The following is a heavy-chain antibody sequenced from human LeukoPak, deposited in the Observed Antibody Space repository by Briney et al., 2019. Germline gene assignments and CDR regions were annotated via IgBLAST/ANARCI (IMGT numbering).Heavy chain of an antibody. Sequence: SETLSLTCAVYGGSFSGYYWSWIRQPPGKGLGWIGEINHSGSTNYNPSLKSRVTISVDTSKNQFSLKLSSVTAADTAVYYCAYDGYNKYYGMDVWGQGTTVTVPS. J-gene: IGHJ6*02. CDR2: INHSGST. CDR1: GGSFSGYY. CDR3: AYDGYNKYYGMDV. D-gene: IGHD5-12*01. V-gene: IGHV4-34*01.